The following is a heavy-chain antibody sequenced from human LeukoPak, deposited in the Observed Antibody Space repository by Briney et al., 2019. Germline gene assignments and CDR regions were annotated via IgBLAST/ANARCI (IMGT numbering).Heavy chain of an antibody. CDR2: IYYSGST. CDR1: GGSISSYY. D-gene: IGHD6-13*01. Sequence: SETLSLTCTVSGGSISSYYWSWIRQPPGKGLEWIGYIYYSGSTNYNPSLKSRVTISVDTSKNQFSLKLSSVTAADTAVYYCARASMQQLPLRGGDAFDIWGQGTMATVSS. CDR3: ARASMQQLPLRGGDAFDI. V-gene: IGHV4-59*01. J-gene: IGHJ3*02.